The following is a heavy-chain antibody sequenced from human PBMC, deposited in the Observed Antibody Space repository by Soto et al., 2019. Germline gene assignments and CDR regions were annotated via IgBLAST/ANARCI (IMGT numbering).Heavy chain of an antibody. CDR2: IYYSGST. CDR3: ASSVGHGDSDV. Sequence: SETLSLTCTVSGGSISSYYWSWIRQPPGKGLEWIGYIYYSGSTNYNPSLKSRVTISVDTSKNQFSLKLSSVTAADTAVYYCASSVGHGDSDVWGQGTTVTVSS. J-gene: IGHJ6*02. D-gene: IGHD4-17*01. V-gene: IGHV4-59*01. CDR1: GGSISSYY.